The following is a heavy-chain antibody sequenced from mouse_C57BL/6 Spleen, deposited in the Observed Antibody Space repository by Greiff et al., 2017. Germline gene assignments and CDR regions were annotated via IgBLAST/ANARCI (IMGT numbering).Heavy chain of an antibody. Sequence: VQLQQSGAELVRPGASVKLSCTASGFNIKDYYMHWVKQRPEQGLEWIGRIDPEDGDTEYAPKFQGKATMTADTSSNTAYLQLSSLTSEDNAVYYCTKRGAYDDYAMDYWGQGTSVTVSS. CDR3: TKRGAYDDYAMDY. CDR1: GFNIKDYY. J-gene: IGHJ4*01. CDR2: IDPEDGDT. D-gene: IGHD2-12*01. V-gene: IGHV14-1*01.